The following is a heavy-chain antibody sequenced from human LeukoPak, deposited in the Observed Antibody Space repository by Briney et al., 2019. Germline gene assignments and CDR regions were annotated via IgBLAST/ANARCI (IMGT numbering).Heavy chain of an antibody. CDR3: ARVAHCSGGSCYGFFDDY. Sequence: ASVKVSCKASGYTFTGYYIHWVRQAPGQGLEWMGRINPNSGGTNYAQKFQGRVTMTRDTSISTAYMELSRLRSDDTAVYYCARVAHCSGGSCYGFFDDYWGQGTLVTVSS. V-gene: IGHV1-2*06. J-gene: IGHJ4*02. D-gene: IGHD2-15*01. CDR2: INPNSGGT. CDR1: GYTFTGYY.